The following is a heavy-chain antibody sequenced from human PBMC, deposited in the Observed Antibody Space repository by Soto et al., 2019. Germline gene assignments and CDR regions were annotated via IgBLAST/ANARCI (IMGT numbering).Heavy chain of an antibody. V-gene: IGHV1-3*05. D-gene: IGHD6-19*01. J-gene: IGHJ4*02. CDR1: GYTFTSYA. Sequence: QVQLVQSGAEEKKPGASVKVSCKASGYTFTSYAMHWVRQAPGQRLEWMGWINAGNGNTKYSQKFQGRVTITRDTAASTVYMELRSLRSEDTAVYYCARVSGWYPLDYRGQGPLVNVSS. CDR2: INAGNGNT. CDR3: ARVSGWYPLDY.